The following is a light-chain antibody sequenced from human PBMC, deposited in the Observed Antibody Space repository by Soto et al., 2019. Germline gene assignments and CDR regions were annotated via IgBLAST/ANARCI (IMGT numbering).Light chain of an antibody. J-gene: IGKJ5*01. V-gene: IGKV3-15*01. CDR1: QGVTTN. CDR3: QQFHNWPPIT. Sequence: EIVMSQSPATLSVSPGERATLSCRAGQGVTTNFAWYQQKSGQSPRLLIYDVSTRATGVPARFSGSGSGTEFTLTISSLQSEDFAVYYCQQFHNWPPITFGQGTRLEIK. CDR2: DVS.